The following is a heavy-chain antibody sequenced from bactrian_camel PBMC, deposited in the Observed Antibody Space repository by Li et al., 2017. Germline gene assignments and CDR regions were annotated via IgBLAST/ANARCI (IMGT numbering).Heavy chain of an antibody. CDR3: AAAFGIGWCPPTFPEYDS. J-gene: IGHJ4*01. CDR2: IDSDGSR. V-gene: IGHV3S55*01. D-gene: IGHD1*01. CDR1: RYTYGTFYC. Sequence: HVQLVESGGGSVEAGGSLKLSCTASRYTYGTFYCMGWFREAPGKEREGVAAIDSDGSRYFANLVKGRFTISRDSAKNMVYLQMNSLKPEDSAVYYCAAAFGIGWCPPTFPEYDSRGQGTQVTVS.